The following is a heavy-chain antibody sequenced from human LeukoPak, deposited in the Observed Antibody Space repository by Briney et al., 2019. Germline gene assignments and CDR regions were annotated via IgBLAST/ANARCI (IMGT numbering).Heavy chain of an antibody. D-gene: IGHD6-13*01. CDR2: IYYSGST. V-gene: IGHV4-39*07. Sequence: PSETLSLTCTVSGGSISSGSYYWGWIRQPPGKGLEWIGSIYYSGSTYYNPSLKSRITISVDTSKNQFSLKVSSVTAADTAVYYCARDPSWAYFDYWGQGTLVTVSS. CDR1: GGSISSGSYY. CDR3: ARDPSWAYFDY. J-gene: IGHJ4*02.